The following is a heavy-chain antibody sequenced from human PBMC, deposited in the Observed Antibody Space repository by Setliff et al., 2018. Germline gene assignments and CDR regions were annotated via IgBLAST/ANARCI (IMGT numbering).Heavy chain of an antibody. CDR3: ARGRNIAARLLDS. V-gene: IGHV4-34*01. CDR2: INQRGST. J-gene: IGHJ4*02. Sequence: PSETLSLTCAAYGGTFSDYHWTWIRQSPEKGLEWIGEINQRGSTNYNPSLKSRVTISIDTSKDQFSLKLISMTAADTAVYYCARGRNIAARLLDSWGQGTLVTVSS. CDR1: GGTFSDYH. D-gene: IGHD6-6*01.